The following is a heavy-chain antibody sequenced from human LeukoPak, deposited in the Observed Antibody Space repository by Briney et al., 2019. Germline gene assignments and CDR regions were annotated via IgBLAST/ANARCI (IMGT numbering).Heavy chain of an antibody. J-gene: IGHJ2*01. CDR1: GGSISSYY. CDR2: IHYSGTT. CDR3: ARSDWGSWYFDL. Sequence: SETLSLTCTVSGGSISSYYWSWIRQPPGKGLEWIGYIHYSGTTNYNPSLKSRVTISVDTSKNHFSLRLTSVTAVDTAVYYCARSDWGSWYFDLWGRGTLVTVSS. V-gene: IGHV4-59*01. D-gene: IGHD3-9*01.